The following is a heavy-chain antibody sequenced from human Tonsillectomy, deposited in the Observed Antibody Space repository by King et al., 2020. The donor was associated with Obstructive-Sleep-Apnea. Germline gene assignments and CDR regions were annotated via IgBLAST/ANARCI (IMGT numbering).Heavy chain of an antibody. CDR1: GFTFSSYN. CDR2: ISSSSSTI. CDR3: ARDYALFYDSSVDY. D-gene: IGHD3-22*01. J-gene: IGHJ4*02. Sequence: VQLVESGGGLVQTGGSLRLSCAASGFTFSSYNMNWVRQAPGKGLEWVSYISSSSSTIYYADSLKGRFTISRDNAKNSLYLQMNSLRADDTAVYYCARDYALFYDSSVDYWGQGTLVTVSS. V-gene: IGHV3-48*04.